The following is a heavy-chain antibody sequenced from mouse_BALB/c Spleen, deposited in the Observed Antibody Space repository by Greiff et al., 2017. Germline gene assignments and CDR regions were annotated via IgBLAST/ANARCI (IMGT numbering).Heavy chain of an antibody. J-gene: IGHJ4*01. V-gene: IGHV5-9-4*01. Sequence: EVKLVESGGGLVKPGGSLKLSCAASGFTFSSYAMSWVRQSPEKRLEWVAEISSGGSYTYYPDTVTGRFTISRDNAKNTLYLEMSSLRSEDTAMYYCAREGNYEVDYWGQGTSVTVSS. CDR2: ISSGGSYT. D-gene: IGHD2-1*01. CDR1: GFTFSSYA. CDR3: AREGNYEVDY.